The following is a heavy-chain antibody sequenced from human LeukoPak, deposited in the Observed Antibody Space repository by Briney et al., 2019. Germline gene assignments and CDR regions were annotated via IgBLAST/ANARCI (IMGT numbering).Heavy chain of an antibody. Sequence: SETLSLTCAVYGGSFSGYYWSWIRQPPGKGLEWIGEINHSGSTNYNPSLKSRVTISVDTSKNQFSLKLSSVTAADTAVYYCARTSKRATPGDYWGQGTLVTVSS. CDR3: ARTSKRATPGDY. CDR2: INHSGST. D-gene: IGHD5-24*01. J-gene: IGHJ4*02. CDR1: GGSFSGYY. V-gene: IGHV4-34*01.